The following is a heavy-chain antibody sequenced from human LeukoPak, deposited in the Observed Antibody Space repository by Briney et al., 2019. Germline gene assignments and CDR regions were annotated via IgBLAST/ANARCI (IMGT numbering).Heavy chain of an antibody. Sequence: SQTLSLTCNVSGGSISSGDYYWSWIRQPPGKGLEWIGYIYYSGSTYYNPSLKSRVTISVDTSKNQFSLKLSSVTAADTAVYYCARARASVVPAAIDYWGQGTLVTVSS. CDR1: GGSISSGDYY. D-gene: IGHD2-2*01. J-gene: IGHJ4*02. CDR3: ARARASVVPAAIDY. CDR2: IYYSGST. V-gene: IGHV4-30-4*01.